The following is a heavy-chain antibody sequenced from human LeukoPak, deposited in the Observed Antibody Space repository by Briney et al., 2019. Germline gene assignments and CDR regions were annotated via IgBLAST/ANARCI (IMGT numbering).Heavy chain of an antibody. Sequence: SQILSLTCAVSGGSISSGGYSWSWIRQPPGKGLEWIGYIYHSGSTYYNPSLKSRVTISVDRSKNQFSLKLSSVTAADTAVYYCARGGYSYGSFDYWGQGTLVTVSS. CDR3: ARGGYSYGSFDY. CDR1: GGSISSGGYS. D-gene: IGHD5-18*01. V-gene: IGHV4-30-2*01. CDR2: IYHSGST. J-gene: IGHJ4*02.